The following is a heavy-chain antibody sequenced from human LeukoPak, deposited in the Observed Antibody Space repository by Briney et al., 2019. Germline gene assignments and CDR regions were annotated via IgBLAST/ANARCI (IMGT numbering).Heavy chain of an antibody. Sequence: SETLSLTCAVYGGSFSGYYWSWIRQPPGKGLEWIGEINHSGSTNYNPSLKSRVTISVDTSKNQFSLKLSSVTAADTAVYYCARDTFGWDDYWGQGTLVTVSS. V-gene: IGHV4-34*01. CDR3: ARDTFGWDDY. CDR1: GGSFSGYY. D-gene: IGHD3-16*01. J-gene: IGHJ4*02. CDR2: INHSGST.